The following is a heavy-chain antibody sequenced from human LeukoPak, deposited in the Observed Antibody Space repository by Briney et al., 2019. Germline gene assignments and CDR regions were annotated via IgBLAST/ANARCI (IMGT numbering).Heavy chain of an antibody. V-gene: IGHV3-66*01. CDR2: IYSGGTT. CDR3: ARGGFYDSSGYYNAIDY. CDR1: GFTLSTSS. J-gene: IGHJ4*02. D-gene: IGHD3-22*01. Sequence: GGSLRLSCAASGFTLSTSSMSWGRHAPGEGLEWVSIIYSGGTTYYTDSVKGRFTISRDNSKNTLYLQMNSLRAEDTAVYYCARGGFYDSSGYYNAIDYWGQGTLVTVSS.